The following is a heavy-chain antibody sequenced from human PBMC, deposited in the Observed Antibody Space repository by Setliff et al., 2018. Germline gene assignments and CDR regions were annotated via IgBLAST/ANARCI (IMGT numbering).Heavy chain of an antibody. CDR2: VKPDGSDE. CDR3: ARDRGGATTRDF. Sequence: ETLSLTCTVSGGSISSESYYWGWVRQPPGKGLEWVANVKPDGSDEYYVDSVKGRFTISRDNAKNSLYLQMNTLRAEDTAVYYCARDRGGATTRDFWGQGTLVTVSS. CDR1: GGSISSESYY. V-gene: IGHV3-7*03. D-gene: IGHD1-26*01. J-gene: IGHJ4*02.